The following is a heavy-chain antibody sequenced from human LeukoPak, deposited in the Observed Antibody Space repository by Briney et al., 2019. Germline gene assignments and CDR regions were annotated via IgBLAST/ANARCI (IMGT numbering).Heavy chain of an antibody. V-gene: IGHV1-18*01. CDR2: ISVDNGNT. Sequence: ASVKVCCKTSGYGFSTYGISRVRQAPGQGLEWLGWISVDNGNTNYAQKFQDRVTITTDTSTSTVYMELTSLKSDDTAVYYCARDRSNSEYWGQGTLVTVSS. CDR3: ARDRSNSEY. D-gene: IGHD1-26*01. CDR1: GYGFSTYG. J-gene: IGHJ4*02.